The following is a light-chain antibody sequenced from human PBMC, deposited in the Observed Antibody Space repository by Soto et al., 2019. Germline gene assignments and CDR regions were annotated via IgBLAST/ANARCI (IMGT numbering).Light chain of an antibody. V-gene: IGKV3-11*01. Sequence: EIVLTQSPATLSLTPGERATLYCRASQSVSGYLAWYQQKPGQAPRLLIYDASNRATGIPARFSGSGSGTDFTLTISSLEPEDFAVYYCQQRSNWPLTFGQGTRLEIK. CDR3: QQRSNWPLT. CDR1: QSVSGY. J-gene: IGKJ5*01. CDR2: DAS.